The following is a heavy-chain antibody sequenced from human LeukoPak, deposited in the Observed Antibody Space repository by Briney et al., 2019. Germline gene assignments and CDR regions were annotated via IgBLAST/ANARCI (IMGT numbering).Heavy chain of an antibody. CDR2: ISVRSNYI. CDR1: GYTFRSFS. Sequence: GGSLRLSCVASGYTFRSFSINWVRQAPGKGLEWVSSISVRSNYIYYADSVRGRFSISRDDARDSLFLQMNSLRAEDTAVYYCLRLRRNSDTSGYYYYDFWGQGTLVTVSS. D-gene: IGHD3-22*01. J-gene: IGHJ4*02. V-gene: IGHV3-21*01. CDR3: LRLRRNSDTSGYYYYDF.